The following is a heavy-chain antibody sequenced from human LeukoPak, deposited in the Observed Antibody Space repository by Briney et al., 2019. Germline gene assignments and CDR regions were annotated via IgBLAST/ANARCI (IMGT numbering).Heavy chain of an antibody. CDR3: ARGVTMIVVVRTYNWFDP. J-gene: IGHJ5*02. CDR1: GFTFSSYS. V-gene: IGHV3-21*01. D-gene: IGHD3-22*01. Sequence: GGSLRLSCAASGFTFSSYSMNWVRQAPGKGLEWVSSISSSSSYIYYADSVKGRFTISRDNAKNSLYLQMNSLRAEDTAVYYCARGVTMIVVVRTYNWFDPWGQGTLVTVSS. CDR2: ISSSSSYI.